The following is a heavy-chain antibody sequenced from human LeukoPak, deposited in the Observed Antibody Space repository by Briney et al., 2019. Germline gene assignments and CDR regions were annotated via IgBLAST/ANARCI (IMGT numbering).Heavy chain of an antibody. V-gene: IGHV3-49*03. CDR2: IRGKIYDGTT. Sequence: GGSLTLSCTGSGFTFGDFAMTWFRQAPGKGLEGVAFIRGKIYDGTTEYAASVRGRFTISRDDSKNIAYLEMNSLKTEDTAIYYCTRWGGSADDYWGQGTLVTVSS. D-gene: IGHD3-16*01. CDR3: TRWGGSADDY. J-gene: IGHJ4*02. CDR1: GFTFGDFA.